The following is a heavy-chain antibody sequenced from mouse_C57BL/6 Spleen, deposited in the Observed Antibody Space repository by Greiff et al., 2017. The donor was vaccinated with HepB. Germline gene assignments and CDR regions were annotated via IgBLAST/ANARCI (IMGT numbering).Heavy chain of an antibody. CDR1: GYTFTSYW. CDR3: ARKKTSNWEGYYFDY. D-gene: IGHD4-1*01. J-gene: IGHJ2*01. Sequence: QVQLQQPGAELVRPGSSVKLSCKASGYTFTSYWMHRVKQRPIQGLEWIGNIDPSDSETHYNQKFKDKATLTVDKSSSTAYMQLSSLTSEDSAVYYCARKKTSNWEGYYFDYWGQGTTLTVSS. CDR2: IDPSDSET. V-gene: IGHV1-52*01.